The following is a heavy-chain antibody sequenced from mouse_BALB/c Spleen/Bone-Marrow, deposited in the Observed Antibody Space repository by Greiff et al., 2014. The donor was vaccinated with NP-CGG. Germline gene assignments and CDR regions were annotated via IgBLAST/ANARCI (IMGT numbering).Heavy chain of an antibody. J-gene: IGHJ3*01. Sequence: QVQLQQSGAELMKPGASVKISCKATGYTFSSYWIEWVNQRPGHGLEWIGEFLPGSGTTHYDEKFKDKATFTADTSSNTAYMQLSSLTSEDSAVYYCAGGGYDTSIFAYWGQGTLVTVSA. CDR2: FLPGSGTT. V-gene: IGHV1-9*01. CDR3: AGGGYDTSIFAY. CDR1: GYTFSSYW. D-gene: IGHD2-3*01.